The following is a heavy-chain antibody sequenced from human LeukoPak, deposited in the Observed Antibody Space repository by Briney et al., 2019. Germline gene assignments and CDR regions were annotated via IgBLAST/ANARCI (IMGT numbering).Heavy chain of an antibody. J-gene: IGHJ4*02. CDR2: ISPYNGNT. V-gene: IGHV1-18*01. D-gene: IGHD3-22*01. Sequence: ASVKVSCKASGYTFTSYGISWVRQAPGQGLEWMGWISPYNGNTNYAQKLQGGVTMTTDTSTSTAYMELRSLRSDDTAVYYCARDGTWGRYYYDSTGYDYYFDYWGQGTLVTVSS. CDR3: ARDGTWGRYYYDSTGYDYYFDY. CDR1: GYTFTSYG.